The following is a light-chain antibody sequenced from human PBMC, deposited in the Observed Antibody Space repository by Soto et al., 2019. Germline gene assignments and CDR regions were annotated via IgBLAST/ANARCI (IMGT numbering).Light chain of an antibody. V-gene: IGKV3-15*01. J-gene: IGKJ5*01. Sequence: EIVMTQSPATLSVSQGERATLSCRASQSVSDNLAWYQQKPGQAPRLFIYGASARATGIPARFSGSGSGTEFTLTISSLQSEDFAVYYCQQYNNWPITFGQGTRLEIK. CDR3: QQYNNWPIT. CDR1: QSVSDN. CDR2: GAS.